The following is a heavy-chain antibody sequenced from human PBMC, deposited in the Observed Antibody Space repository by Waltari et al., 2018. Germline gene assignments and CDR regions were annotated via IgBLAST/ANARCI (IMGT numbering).Heavy chain of an antibody. CDR2: ISRTSRDR. CDR3: AGGYSSYYGMDV. CDR1: GFTFNTYT. V-gene: IGHV3-21*02. D-gene: IGHD6-13*01. J-gene: IGHJ6*02. Sequence: EVQLVESGGGLVKPGGSLRLSCAASGFTFNTYTMNWVRQGPGKGLEWVSSISRTSRDRYYEDSGKGRFTIARDNAKSSLYLQLNSLRAEDTAVYYCAGGYSSYYGMDVWGQGTTVTVSS.